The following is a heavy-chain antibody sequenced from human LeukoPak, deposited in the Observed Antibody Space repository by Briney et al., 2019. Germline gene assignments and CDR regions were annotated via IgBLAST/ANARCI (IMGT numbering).Heavy chain of an antibody. CDR3: ASTVTDYYYYMDV. J-gene: IGHJ6*03. CDR1: GYTFTSYG. D-gene: IGHD4-17*01. V-gene: IGHV1-69*13. Sequence: SVKVSCKASGYTFTSYGISWVRQAPGQGLEWMGGIIPIFGTANYAQKFQGRVTITADESTNTAYMELSSLRSEDTAVYYCASTVTDYYYYMDVWGKGTTVTISS. CDR2: IIPIFGTA.